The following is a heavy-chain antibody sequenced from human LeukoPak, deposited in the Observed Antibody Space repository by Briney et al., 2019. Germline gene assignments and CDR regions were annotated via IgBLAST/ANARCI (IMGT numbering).Heavy chain of an antibody. J-gene: IGHJ2*01. Sequence: GGSLRLSCAASGFIFRSNWMHWVRHAPGKGLVWVSRINEDGSTTNHADSVKGRFTISRDSSKNTLFLHMNTLRAEDTAIYYCAKDRTVGASYWYFDLWGRGTLVTVSS. V-gene: IGHV3-74*01. D-gene: IGHD1-26*01. CDR2: INEDGSTT. CDR1: GFIFRSNW. CDR3: AKDRTVGASYWYFDL.